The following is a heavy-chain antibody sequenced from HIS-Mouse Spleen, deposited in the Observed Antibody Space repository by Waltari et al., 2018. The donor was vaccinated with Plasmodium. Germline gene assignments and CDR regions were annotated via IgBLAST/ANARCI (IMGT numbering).Heavy chain of an antibody. V-gene: IGHV3-21*01. CDR1: GITFSSYS. Sequence: EVQLVESGGGLVKPGGSLRLSCAASGITFSSYSMNWVRQVPGKGLELGSAISRSSSYKYYADSVKGRFTISRDNAKNALYLQMNSLRAEDTAVYYCARDHNWNYDYWGQGTLVTVSS. CDR2: ISRSSSYK. CDR3: ARDHNWNYDY. J-gene: IGHJ4*02. D-gene: IGHD1-7*01.